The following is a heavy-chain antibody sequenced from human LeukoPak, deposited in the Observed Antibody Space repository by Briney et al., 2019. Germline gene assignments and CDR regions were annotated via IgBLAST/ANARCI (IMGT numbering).Heavy chain of an antibody. CDR3: ARETFYYDSSGYDHWFDP. J-gene: IGHJ5*02. CDR2: IYYSGST. D-gene: IGHD3-22*01. Sequence: PSETLSLTCTVSGGSISSYYWSWIRQPPGKGLEWIGYIYYSGSTNYNPSLKSRVTISVDTSKNQFSLRLSSVTAADTAVYHCARETFYYDSSGYDHWFDPWGQGTLVTVSS. CDR1: GGSISSYY. V-gene: IGHV4-59*01.